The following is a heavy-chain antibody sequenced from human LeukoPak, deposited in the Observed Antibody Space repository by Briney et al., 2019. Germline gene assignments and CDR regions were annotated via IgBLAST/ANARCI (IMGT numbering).Heavy chain of an antibody. J-gene: IGHJ5*02. V-gene: IGHV3-74*01. CDR1: GFTFSDSW. D-gene: IGHD4-23*01. Sequence: GGSLRLSCDVSGFTFSDSWMHWVRQTRGKGLVWVSRMYGDMSDISYADSVKGRFTISRDNAKNTVYLQMNSLRGEDTAVYYCARDLGLRGSTWGQGTLVTVSS. CDR3: ARDLGLRGST. CDR2: MYGDMSDI.